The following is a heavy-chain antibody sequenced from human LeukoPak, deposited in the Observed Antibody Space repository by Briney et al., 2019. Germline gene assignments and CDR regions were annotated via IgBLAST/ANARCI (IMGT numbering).Heavy chain of an antibody. CDR3: ARSEREFDILTGYCHLFDY. Sequence: ASVKVSCKASGYTFTGYYMHWVRQAPGQGLEWMGWINPNSGGTNYAQKFQGRVTMTRDTSISTAYMELSRLRSDDTAVYYCARSEREFDILTGYCHLFDYWGQGTLVTVSS. V-gene: IGHV1-2*02. J-gene: IGHJ4*02. CDR2: INPNSGGT. CDR1: GYTFTGYY. D-gene: IGHD3-9*01.